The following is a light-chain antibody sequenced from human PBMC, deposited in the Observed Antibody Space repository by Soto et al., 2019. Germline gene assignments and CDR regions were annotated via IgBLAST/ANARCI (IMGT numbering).Light chain of an antibody. J-gene: IGKJ3*01. Sequence: DIQMTQSPSSLSASVGDRVTITCQASQDISNYLSWYQQKPGKAPKLLIYDAANLQTGVPSRFSGGGSGTHCALTISSLQPEDIATYYCQHYHNLPFTFGPGTKVDVK. CDR3: QHYHNLPFT. V-gene: IGKV1-33*01. CDR1: QDISNY. CDR2: DAA.